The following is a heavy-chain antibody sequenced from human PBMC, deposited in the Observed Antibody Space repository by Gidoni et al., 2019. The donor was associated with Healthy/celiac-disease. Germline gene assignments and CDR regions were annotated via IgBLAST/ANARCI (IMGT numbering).Heavy chain of an antibody. D-gene: IGHD3-9*01. CDR3: ARGGSVTIRSLQRWFDP. V-gene: IGHV3-7*01. J-gene: IGHJ5*02. CDR2: IKQDGSEK. Sequence: EVQLVESGGGLVQPGGSLRLSCAASGFTFSSYWMSWVRQAPGKGLEWVANIKQDGSEKYYVDSVKGRFTISRDNAKNSLYLQMNSLRAEDTAVYYCARGGSVTIRSLQRWFDPWGQGTLVTVSS. CDR1: GFTFSSYW.